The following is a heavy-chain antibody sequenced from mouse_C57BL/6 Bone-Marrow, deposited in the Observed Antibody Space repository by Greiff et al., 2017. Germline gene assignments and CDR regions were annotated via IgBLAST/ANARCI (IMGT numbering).Heavy chain of an antibody. CDR3: ARKSSPAWFAY. V-gene: IGHV14-4*01. D-gene: IGHD1-1*01. Sequence: EVQLQQSGAELVRPGASVKLSCTASGFNIKDDYMHWVKQRPEQGLEWIGWIDPENGDTEYASTFQGKATITADKSSSTAYMQLSSLTSEDSAVYYCARKSSPAWFAYWGQGTLVTVSA. CDR1: GFNIKDDY. J-gene: IGHJ3*01. CDR2: IDPENGDT.